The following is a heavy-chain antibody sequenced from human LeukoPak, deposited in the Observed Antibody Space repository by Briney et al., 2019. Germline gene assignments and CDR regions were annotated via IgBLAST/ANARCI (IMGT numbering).Heavy chain of an antibody. J-gene: IGHJ4*02. Sequence: SETLSLTCTVSGGSISSYYWSWIRQPPGEGLEWIGFIYHSGSTNYNPSLKSRVTISVDTSKNQFSLKLSSVTAADTAVYYCARHNRSWGNFDYWGQGTLVTVSS. CDR1: GGSISSYY. V-gene: IGHV4-59*08. CDR2: IYHSGST. D-gene: IGHD2-15*01. CDR3: ARHNRSWGNFDY.